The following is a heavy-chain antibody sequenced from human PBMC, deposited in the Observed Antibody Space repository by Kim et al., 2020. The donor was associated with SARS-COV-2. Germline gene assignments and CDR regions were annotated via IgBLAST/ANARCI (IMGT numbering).Heavy chain of an antibody. V-gene: IGHV5-51*01. Sequence: YSPAFQRQVTISADKSISTAYLQWSSLKASDTAMYYCARRAGRGYALDYWGQGTLVTVSS. J-gene: IGHJ4*02. CDR3: ARRAGRGYALDY. D-gene: IGHD3-3*01.